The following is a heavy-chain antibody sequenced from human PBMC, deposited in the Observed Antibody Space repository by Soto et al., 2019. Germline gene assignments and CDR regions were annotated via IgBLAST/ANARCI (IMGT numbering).Heavy chain of an antibody. Sequence: VQVVQSGAEVKKPGASVTVSWKACGSLFDSYGSTWVRQAPGQGLEWMGWINVYNHETNYAQNLQGRVTMTIDTSTKTAYMELRTLKSDDTAIYYCARGAYNSPDSWGQGTLVTVSS. J-gene: IGHJ4*02. D-gene: IGHD3-22*01. V-gene: IGHV1-18*04. CDR3: ARGAYNSPDS. CDR1: GSLFDSYG. CDR2: INVYNHET.